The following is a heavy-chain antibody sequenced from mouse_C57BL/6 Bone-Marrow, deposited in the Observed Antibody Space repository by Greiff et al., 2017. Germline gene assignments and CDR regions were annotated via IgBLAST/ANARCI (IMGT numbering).Heavy chain of an antibody. J-gene: IGHJ1*03. V-gene: IGHV1-55*01. CDR2: IYPGSGST. CDR1: GYTFTSYW. CDR3: ARKGNRSNSWYFDV. D-gene: IGHD2-5*01. Sequence: VQLQQPGAELVKPGASVKMSCKASGYTFTSYWITWVKQRPGQGLEWIGDIYPGSGSTNYNEKFKSKATLTVDTSSSTAYMQLSSLTSEDSAVYYCARKGNRSNSWYFDVWGTGTTVTVSS.